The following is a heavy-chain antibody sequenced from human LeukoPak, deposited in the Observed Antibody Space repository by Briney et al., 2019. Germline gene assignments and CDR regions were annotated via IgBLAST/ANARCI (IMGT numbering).Heavy chain of an antibody. CDR3: ARDTGIAAAGPYYFDY. Sequence: SETLSLTCTVSGGSISSYYWSWIRQPPGKGLEWIGRIYTSGSTNYNPSLKSRVTMSVDTSKNQFSLKLSSVTAADTAVYYCARDTGIAAAGPYYFDYWGQGTLVTVSS. J-gene: IGHJ4*02. CDR1: GGSISSYY. V-gene: IGHV4-4*07. CDR2: IYTSGST. D-gene: IGHD6-13*01.